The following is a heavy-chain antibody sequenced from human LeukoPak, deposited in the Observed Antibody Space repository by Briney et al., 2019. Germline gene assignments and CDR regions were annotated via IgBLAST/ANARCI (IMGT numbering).Heavy chain of an antibody. D-gene: IGHD6-19*01. CDR2: IYYSGST. CDR3: ARFTVVYSSGWYPKTYNWFDP. Sequence: SETLSLTCTVSGGSISSSSYYWGWIRQPPGKGLEWIGSIYYSGSTYYNPSLKSRVTISVDTSKNQFSLKLSSVTAADTAVYYCARFTVVYSSGWYPKTYNWFDPWGQGTLVTVSS. V-gene: IGHV4-39*07. CDR1: GGSISSSSYY. J-gene: IGHJ5*02.